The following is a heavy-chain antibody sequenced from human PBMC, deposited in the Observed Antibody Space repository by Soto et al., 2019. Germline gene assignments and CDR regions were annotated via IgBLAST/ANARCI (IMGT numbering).Heavy chain of an antibody. CDR3: ARGPRGLVRGVQVPRNFHX. D-gene: IGHD3-10*01. CDR2: MNHNSGNT. V-gene: IGHV1-8*01. Sequence: ASVKVSCNASGYTFTSYEINWVRQATGQGLEWMGWMNHNSGNTGYAQKFQGRVTMTRNTSISTAYMELSSLRSEDTAVYYCARGPRGLVRGVQVPRNFHXWGQVTLFTVSX. CDR1: GYTFTSYE. J-gene: IGHJ4*02.